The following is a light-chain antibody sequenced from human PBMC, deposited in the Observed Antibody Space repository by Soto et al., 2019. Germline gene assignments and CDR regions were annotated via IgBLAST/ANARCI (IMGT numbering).Light chain of an antibody. Sequence: QTVVTQEPSFSVSPGGTVTLTCGLSSGSVSTSNYPSWYQQTPGQAPRPLIYSTNTRASGVPDRFSGSILGNKAALTITGAQADDESDYYCVLYMGSGIWVFGGGTKLTV. CDR1: SGSVSTSNY. V-gene: IGLV8-61*01. CDR2: STN. J-gene: IGLJ3*02. CDR3: VLYMGSGIWV.